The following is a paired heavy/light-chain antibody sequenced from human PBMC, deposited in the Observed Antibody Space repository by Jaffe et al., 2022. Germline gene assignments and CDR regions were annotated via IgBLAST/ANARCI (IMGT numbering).Heavy chain of an antibody. Sequence: EVQLLESGGGLAQPGGSLRLSCAASGFTFSTYAMTWVRQAPGKGLEWVSSISSSTNSTYYADSVKGRFTISRDNSKNTLYLQMNGLRAEDTAVYYCAKGSYVVIPASELDYWGQGTLVTVSS. J-gene: IGHJ4*02. CDR2: ISSSTNST. V-gene: IGHV3-23*01. CDR3: AKGSYVVIPASELDY. D-gene: IGHD2-2*01. CDR1: GFTFSTYA.
Light chain of an antibody. V-gene: IGLV3-25*03. CDR1: ALPKQF. CDR2: KDT. Sequence: SYELTQPPSASVSPGQTARISCSGDALPKQFAYWYQQKPGQAPVLVMYKDTERPSGIPERFSGSSSGTTVTLSISGVQAEDEADYYCQSADGSGTWVFAGGTRLTVL. CDR3: QSADGSGTWV. J-gene: IGLJ3*02.